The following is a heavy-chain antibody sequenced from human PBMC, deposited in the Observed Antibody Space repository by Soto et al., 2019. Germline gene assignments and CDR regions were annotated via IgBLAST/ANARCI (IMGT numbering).Heavy chain of an antibody. V-gene: IGHV3-23*01. CDR1: GFAFSSYA. CDR3: AKGAGGSSSSWSDY. CDR2: ISGGGGNT. J-gene: IGHJ4*02. D-gene: IGHD6-13*01. Sequence: GGSLRLSCVASGFAFSSYAVSWVRQAPGKGLEWVSVISGGGGNTYYADSVKGRFTISRDNSKNTLYLQMNSLRAEDTAVYYCAKGAGGSSSSWSDYWGQGTLVTVSS.